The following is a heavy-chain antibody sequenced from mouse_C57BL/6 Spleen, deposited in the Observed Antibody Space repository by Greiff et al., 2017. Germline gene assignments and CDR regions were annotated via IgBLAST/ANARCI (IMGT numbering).Heavy chain of an antibody. D-gene: IGHD2-4*01. CDR3: ARGGYDYDGFAY. CDR2: IYPRSGNT. J-gene: IGHJ3*01. Sequence: VQLQQSGAELARPGASVKLSCKASGYTFTSYGISWVKQRTGQGLEWIGEIYPRSGNTYYNEKFKGKATLTADKSSSTAYIELRSLTSEDSAVYFCARGGYDYDGFAYWGQGTLVTVSA. CDR1: GYTFTSYG. V-gene: IGHV1-81*01.